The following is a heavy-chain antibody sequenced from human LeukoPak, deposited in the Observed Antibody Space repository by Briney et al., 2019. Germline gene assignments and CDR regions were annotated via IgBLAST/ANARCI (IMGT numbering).Heavy chain of an antibody. V-gene: IGHV3-11*06. D-gene: IGHD3-22*01. J-gene: IGHJ4*02. CDR1: GFIFSDYY. CDR2: ISSSTSTT. CDR3: AREGGLDSSGYYCLFDY. Sequence: NPGGSLRLSWAASGFIFSDYYMSWIRQAPGKGLEWVSYISSSTSTTNYADSVKGRFTISRDNAKNSLYLQMNSLRDEDTAVYYCAREGGLDSSGYYCLFDYWGQGTLVTVSS.